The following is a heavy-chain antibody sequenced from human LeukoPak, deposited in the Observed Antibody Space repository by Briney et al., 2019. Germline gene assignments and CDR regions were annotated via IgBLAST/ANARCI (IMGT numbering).Heavy chain of an antibody. D-gene: IGHD3-3*01. CDR1: GFTFSSYA. CDR3: AKTYRYYDFWSGYYSTYYFDY. CDR2: IRGSGGST. J-gene: IGHJ4*02. V-gene: IGHV3-23*01. Sequence: GGSLRLSCAASGFTFSSYAMSWVRQAPGKGLEWVSAIRGSGGSTYYADSVKGRFTISRDNSKNTLYLQMNSLRAEDTAVYYCAKTYRYYDFWSGYYSTYYFDYWGQGTLVTVSS.